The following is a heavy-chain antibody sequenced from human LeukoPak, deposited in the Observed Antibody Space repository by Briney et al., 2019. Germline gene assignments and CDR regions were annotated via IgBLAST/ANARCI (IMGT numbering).Heavy chain of an antibody. CDR1: GGSISSYY. Sequence: SETLSLTCAVSGGSISSYYWGWIRQPPGKGLEWIGYIYYSGSTSYNPSLKSRVTISVDTSKNQFSLKLSSVTAADTAGYYCATTTKNPSGSYMARYYYYGMDVWGQGTTVTVSS. CDR2: IYYSGST. CDR3: ATTTKNPSGSYMARYYYYGMDV. J-gene: IGHJ6*02. V-gene: IGHV4-59*08. D-gene: IGHD1-26*01.